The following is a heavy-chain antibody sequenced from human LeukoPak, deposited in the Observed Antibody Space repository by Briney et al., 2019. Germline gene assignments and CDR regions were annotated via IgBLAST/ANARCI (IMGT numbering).Heavy chain of an antibody. V-gene: IGHV4-39*01. CDR3: ASQLGFDY. CDR2: IYYSGST. D-gene: IGHD7-27*01. J-gene: IGHJ4*02. CDR1: GGSISSGDYY. Sequence: SETLSLTCTVSGGSISSGDYYWSWIRQPPGKGLEWIGSIYYSGSTYYDPSLKSRVTISVDTSKNQFSLKLSSVTAADTAVYYCASQLGFDYWGQGTLVTISS.